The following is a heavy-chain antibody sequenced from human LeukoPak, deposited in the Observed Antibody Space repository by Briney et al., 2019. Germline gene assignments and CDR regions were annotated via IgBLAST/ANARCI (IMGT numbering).Heavy chain of an antibody. J-gene: IGHJ4*02. D-gene: IGHD3-10*01. CDR2: INPNSGGT. CDR1: GYTFTSYG. Sequence: GASVKVSCKASGYTFTSYGISWVRQAPGQGLEWMGRINPNSGGTNYAQKFQGRVTMTRDTSISTAYMELSRLRSDDTAVYYCARVSYYGSGSPSADYWGQGTLVTVSS. V-gene: IGHV1-2*06. CDR3: ARVSYYGSGSPSADY.